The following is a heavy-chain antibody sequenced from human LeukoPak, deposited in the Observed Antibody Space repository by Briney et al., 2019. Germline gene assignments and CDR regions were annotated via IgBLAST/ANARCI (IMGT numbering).Heavy chain of an antibody. D-gene: IGHD6-19*01. CDR2: IIPIFGTA. V-gene: IGHV1-69*13. CDR3: AGDQAGIAVAEHAFDI. J-gene: IGHJ3*02. Sequence: GASVKVSCKASGGTFSSYAISWVRQAPGQGLEWMGGIIPIFGTANYAQKFQGRVTITADESTSTAYMELSSLRSEDTAVYYCAGDQAGIAVAEHAFDIWGQGTMVTVSS. CDR1: GGTFSSYA.